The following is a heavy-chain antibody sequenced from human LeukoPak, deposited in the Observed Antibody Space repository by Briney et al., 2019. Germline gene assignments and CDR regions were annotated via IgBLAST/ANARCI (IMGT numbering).Heavy chain of an antibody. CDR1: GYTFTGYY. D-gene: IGHD2-2*01. CDR2: INPNSGGT. J-gene: IGHJ6*02. V-gene: IGHV1-2*02. Sequence: ASVKVSCKASGYTFTGYYMHWVRQAPGQGLEWIGCINPNSGGTNYAEKFQGRVTMTRDTSISTAYMELSRLRSDDTAVYYCAGGYCSSTSCPHTTQHYYYGMDVWGQGTTVTASS. CDR3: AGGYCSSTSCPHTTQHYYYGMDV.